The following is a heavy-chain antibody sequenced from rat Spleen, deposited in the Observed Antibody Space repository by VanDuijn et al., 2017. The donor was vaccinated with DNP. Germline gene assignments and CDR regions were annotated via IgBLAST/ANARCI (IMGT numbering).Heavy chain of an antibody. CDR2: ISYSGST. V-gene: IGHV3-1*01. CDR1: GYSIPSNY. D-gene: IGHD1-11*01. CDR3: ARCLNYGEYNYYWYFDF. J-gene: IGHJ1*01. Sequence: EVRLQESGPGLVKPSQSLSLTCSFTGYSIPSNYLAWIRKFPGNKMEWMGYISYSGSTCYNPSLKSRISLTRDTSKNQFFLQFNSVTTEDTATYDCARCLNYGEYNYYWYFDFWGPGTMVTWYS.